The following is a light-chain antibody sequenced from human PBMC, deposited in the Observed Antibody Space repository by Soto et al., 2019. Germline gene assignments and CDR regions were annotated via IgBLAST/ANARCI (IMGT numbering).Light chain of an antibody. CDR3: QQYGSSLT. CDR2: GSS. J-gene: IGKJ4*01. Sequence: IVITQSPATLSVSPGDRATLSCRASQSVSSNLAWYQQRPGQAPRLLLYGSSTRAPGIPDRFSGSGSGTDFTLTISRLEPEDFALYYCQQYGSSLTFGGGTKVDIK. V-gene: IGKV3-20*01. CDR1: QSVSSN.